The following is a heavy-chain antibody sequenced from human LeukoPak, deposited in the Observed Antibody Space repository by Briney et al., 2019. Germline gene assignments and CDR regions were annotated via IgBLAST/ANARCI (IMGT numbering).Heavy chain of an antibody. D-gene: IGHD2-2*01. CDR1: GFTFSSYS. V-gene: IGHV3-48*04. CDR3: ARVSGSTSKNWFDP. J-gene: IGHJ5*02. Sequence: PGGSLRLSCAASGFTFSSYSMNWVRQAPGKGLEWVSYISSSSSTIYYADSVKGRFTISRDNAKNSLYLQMNSLRAEDTAVYYCARVSGSTSKNWFDPWGQGTLVTVSS. CDR2: ISSSSSTI.